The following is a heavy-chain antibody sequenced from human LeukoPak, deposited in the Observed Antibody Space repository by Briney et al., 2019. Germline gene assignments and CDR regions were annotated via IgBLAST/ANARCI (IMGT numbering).Heavy chain of an antibody. V-gene: IGHV4-59*01. CDR1: GGSISSYY. D-gene: IGHD4-11*01. Sequence: SETLSLTCTVSGGSISSYYWSWIRQPPGKGLEWIGYIYYSGSTNYNPSLKSRVTISVDTSKNRFSLKLSSVTAADTTVYYCARDGGYSSYFDYWGQGTLVTVSS. CDR3: ARDGGYSSYFDY. J-gene: IGHJ4*02. CDR2: IYYSGST.